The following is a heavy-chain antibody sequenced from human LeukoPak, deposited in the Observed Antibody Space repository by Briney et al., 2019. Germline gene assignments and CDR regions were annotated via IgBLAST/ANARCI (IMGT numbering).Heavy chain of an antibody. CDR3: AREGYGSGSYYTTHLDY. Sequence: ASVKVSCKASGYTFTSYYMHWVRQAPGQGLEWMGIINPSGGSTGYAQKFQGRVTMTRDTSTSTVYMELSSLRSEDTAVYYCAREGYGSGSYYTTHLDYWGQGTLVTVSS. J-gene: IGHJ4*02. CDR2: INPSGGST. CDR1: GYTFTSYY. D-gene: IGHD3-10*01. V-gene: IGHV1-46*01.